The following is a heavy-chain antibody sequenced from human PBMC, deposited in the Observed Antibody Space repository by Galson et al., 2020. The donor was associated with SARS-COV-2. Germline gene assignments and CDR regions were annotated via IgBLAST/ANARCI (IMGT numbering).Heavy chain of an antibody. CDR1: GGSLSGYY. D-gene: IGHD3-10*01. CDR3: ARGAPGVYGSGSYVVFVP. CDR2: INHRQTT. V-gene: IGHV4-34*01. J-gene: IGHJ5*02. Sequence: SETLYLTCAVYGGSLSGYYWSWIRQPPGKGLEWIGEINHRQTTNYNTSLKSRITISLHTSMNQFSLRLSSATAADTAVYYCARGAPGVYGSGSYVVFVPWGQGALVTVSS.